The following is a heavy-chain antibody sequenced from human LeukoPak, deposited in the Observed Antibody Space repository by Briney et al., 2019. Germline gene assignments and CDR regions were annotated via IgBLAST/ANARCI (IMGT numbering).Heavy chain of an antibody. Sequence: SETLSLTCTVSGGSISSYYWSWIRQPPGKGLEWIGYVYYSGSTNYNPALKSRVTISVDTSKNQFSLKLSSVTAADTAVYYCARHKEGYGLDVWGQGTTVTVSS. CDR3: ARHKEGYGLDV. CDR2: VYYSGST. CDR1: GGSISSYY. J-gene: IGHJ6*02. V-gene: IGHV4-59*08.